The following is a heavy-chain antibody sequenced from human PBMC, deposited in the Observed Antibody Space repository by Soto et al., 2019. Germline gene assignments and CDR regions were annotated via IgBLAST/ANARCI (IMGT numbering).Heavy chain of an antibody. Sequence: GESLKISCKVSGKTFNNHCISWACQLPAKGLEWMGIIYTGASDGRYSPSFAGQVTILVDKSITTTYLHWSSLEASDSAMYYWARQGDKAATPADAFDIWGQGTMVTVSS. J-gene: IGHJ3*02. CDR3: ARQGDKAATPADAFDI. D-gene: IGHD2-15*01. V-gene: IGHV5-51*01. CDR1: GKTFNNHC. CDR2: IYTGASDG.